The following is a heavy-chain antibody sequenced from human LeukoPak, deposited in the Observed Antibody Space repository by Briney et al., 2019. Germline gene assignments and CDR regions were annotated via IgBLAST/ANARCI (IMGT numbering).Heavy chain of an antibody. J-gene: IGHJ5*02. CDR1: GGSISSGGYS. Sequence: SETLSLTCAVSGGSISSGGYSRSWIRQPPGKGLEWIGYIYHSGSTYYNPSLKSRVTISVDRSKNQFSLKLGSVTAADTAVYYCARVYCSGGSCHSGVEYNWFDPWGQGTLVTVSS. V-gene: IGHV4-30-2*01. CDR3: ARVYCSGGSCHSGVEYNWFDP. D-gene: IGHD2-15*01. CDR2: IYHSGST.